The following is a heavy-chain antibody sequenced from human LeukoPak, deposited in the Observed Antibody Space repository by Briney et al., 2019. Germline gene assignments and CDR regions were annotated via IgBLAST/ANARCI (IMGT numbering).Heavy chain of an antibody. J-gene: IGHJ4*02. D-gene: IGHD3-22*01. CDR2: ISSSGSTI. V-gene: IGHV3-11*04. CDR3: ARDYYYDSSGYYGY. Sequence: KPGGSLRLSCAASGFTFSDYYMSWIRQAPGKGLEWVSYISSSGSTIYYADSVKGRFTISRDNARNSLYLQMNSLRAEDTAVYYCARDYYYDSSGYYGYWGQGTLVTVSS. CDR1: GFTFSDYY.